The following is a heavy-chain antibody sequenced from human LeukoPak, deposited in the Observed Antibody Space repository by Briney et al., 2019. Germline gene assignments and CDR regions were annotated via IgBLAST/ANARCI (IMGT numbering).Heavy chain of an antibody. V-gene: IGHV4-34*01. CDR2: TNHSGST. D-gene: IGHD6-19*01. CDR1: GGSFSGYY. Sequence: SETLSLTCAVYGGSFSGYYWSWIRQPPGKGLEWIGETNHSGSTNYNPSLKSRVTISVDTSKNQFSLKLSSVTAADTAVYYCARVAVAGSSRLDYWGQGTLVTVSS. J-gene: IGHJ4*02. CDR3: ARVAVAGSSRLDY.